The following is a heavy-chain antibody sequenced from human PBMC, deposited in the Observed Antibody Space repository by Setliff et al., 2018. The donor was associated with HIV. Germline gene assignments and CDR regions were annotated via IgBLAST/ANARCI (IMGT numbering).Heavy chain of an antibody. CDR1: GFLFNRYS. J-gene: IGHJ5*02. CDR3: AKSYFDRSGYLGS. Sequence: PGGSLRLSCSASGFLFNRYSLNWVRQVPGRGPEWVASISNKYYADSVKGRFTISRDNAKNSLYLQMNSLGAEDTAVYYCAKSYFDRSGYLGSWGQGTLVTVSS. CDR2: ISNK. V-gene: IGHV3-21*01. D-gene: IGHD3-22*01.